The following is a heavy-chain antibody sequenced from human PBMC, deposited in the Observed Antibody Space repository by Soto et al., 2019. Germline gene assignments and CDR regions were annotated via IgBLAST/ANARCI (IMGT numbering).Heavy chain of an antibody. V-gene: IGHV4-61*01. J-gene: IGHJ4*02. CDR1: DGSVNSGNYY. CDR3: ARDALALFDS. D-gene: IGHD6-13*01. CDR2: IHSSGST. Sequence: SETLSLTCSVSDGSVNSGNYYWTWIRQPPRKGLEWIGYIHSSGSTLYSPSLKSRVIISVDTSMNQFSLKVNSLTAADTAVYYCARDALALFDSWGQGTLVTVSS.